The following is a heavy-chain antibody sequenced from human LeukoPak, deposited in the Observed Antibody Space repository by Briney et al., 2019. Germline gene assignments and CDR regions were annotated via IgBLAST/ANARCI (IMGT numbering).Heavy chain of an antibody. CDR2: ISAYNGNT. V-gene: IGHV1-18*01. D-gene: IGHD3-3*01. J-gene: IGHJ4*02. CDR1: GYTFTSYG. CDR3: ARDESDFWSGYCDY. Sequence: ASVKVSCKASGYTFTSYGISWVRQAPGQGLEWMGWISAYNGNTNYAQKLQGRVTMTTDTSTSTAYMELRSLRSDDTAVYYCARDESDFWSGYCDYWGQGTLVTVSS.